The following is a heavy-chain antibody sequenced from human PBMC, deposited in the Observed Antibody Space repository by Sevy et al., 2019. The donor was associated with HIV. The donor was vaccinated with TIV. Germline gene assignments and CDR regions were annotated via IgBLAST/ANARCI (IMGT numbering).Heavy chain of an antibody. V-gene: IGHV4-34*01. CDR2: INHSGST. CDR1: GGSFSGYY. D-gene: IGHD3-3*01. J-gene: IGHJ6*02. CDR3: ARITIFGVVIIFDGGYGMDV. Sequence: SETLSLTCAVYGGSFSGYYWSWIRQHPGKGLEWIGEINHSGSTNYNPSLKSRVTISVDTSKNQFSLKLSSVTAADTAVYYCARITIFGVVIIFDGGYGMDVWGQGTTVPVSS.